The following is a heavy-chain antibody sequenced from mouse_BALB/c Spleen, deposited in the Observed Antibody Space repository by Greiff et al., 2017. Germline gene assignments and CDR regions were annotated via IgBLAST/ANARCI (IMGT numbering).Heavy chain of an antibody. Sequence: QVQLKESGAELAKPGASVKMSCKASGYTFTSYWMHWVQQRPGQGLEWIGYINPSTGYTEYNQKFKDKATLTADKSSSTAYMQLSSLTSEDSAVYYCARSDGNYVDYAMDYWGQGTSVTVSS. V-gene: IGHV1-7*01. J-gene: IGHJ4*01. CDR1: GYTFTSYW. CDR3: ARSDGNYVDYAMDY. D-gene: IGHD2-1*01. CDR2: INPSTGYT.